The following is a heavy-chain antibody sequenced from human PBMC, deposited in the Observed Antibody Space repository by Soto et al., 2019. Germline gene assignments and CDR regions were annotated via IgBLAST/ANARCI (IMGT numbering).Heavy chain of an antibody. J-gene: IGHJ4*02. V-gene: IGHV3-9*01. D-gene: IGHD6-13*01. CDR1: GFTFDDYA. CDR2: ISWNSGSI. CDR3: AKDTSAFPYSSSWSPDY. Sequence: EVQLVESGGGLVQPGRSLRLSCAASGFTFDDYAMHWVRQAPGKGLEWVSGISWNSGSIGYADSVKGRFTISRDNAKNSLYLQMNSLRAEDTALYYCAKDTSAFPYSSSWSPDYWGQGTLVTVSS.